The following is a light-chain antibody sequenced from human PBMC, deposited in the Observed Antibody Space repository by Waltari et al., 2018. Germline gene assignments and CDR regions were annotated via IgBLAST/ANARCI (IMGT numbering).Light chain of an antibody. CDR1: SSNIGANYD. V-gene: IGLV1-40*01. J-gene: IGLJ1*01. Sequence: QSVLTQPPSVSGAPGQRVTISCTGSSSNIGANYDDPWYPQVPGTTPKLPTYGNSNRPSGVPDRFSASKSGTSASLAITGLQADDEADYYCQSYDSSLSRYVFGSGTEVTVL. CDR3: QSYDSSLSRYV. CDR2: GNS.